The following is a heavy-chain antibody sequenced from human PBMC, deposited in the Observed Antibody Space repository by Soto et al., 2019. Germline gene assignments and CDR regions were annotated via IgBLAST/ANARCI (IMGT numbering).Heavy chain of an antibody. J-gene: IGHJ2*01. CDR2: TYYSETT. Sequence: QLQLQESGPGLVKPSATLFLTCTVSVGSIIITSYFWAWVRKPPGKGLEWIANTYYSETTYYNLSLKSRVTMSVDTSNTQFSLKVNSVTAADTAVYYCARLSLTNWYFDLWGRGTLVTVSS. CDR3: ARLSLTNWYFDL. V-gene: IGHV4-39*01. CDR1: VGSIIITSYF.